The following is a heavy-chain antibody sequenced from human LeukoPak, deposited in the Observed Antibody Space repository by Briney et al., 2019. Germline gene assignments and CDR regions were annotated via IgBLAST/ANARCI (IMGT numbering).Heavy chain of an antibody. J-gene: IGHJ6*02. D-gene: IGHD3-22*01. CDR2: LSNGGSST. CDR1: GFTFSTFA. V-gene: IGHV3-23*01. Sequence: GGSLRLSCAASGFTFSTFALNWVRQAPGEGLEWVSSLSNGGSSTYYADSVKGRFTISRDNSKNTLYLQMNSLRAEDTAVYYCAKDFSRGGYTYYGMDVWGQGTTVTVSS. CDR3: AKDFSRGGYTYYGMDV.